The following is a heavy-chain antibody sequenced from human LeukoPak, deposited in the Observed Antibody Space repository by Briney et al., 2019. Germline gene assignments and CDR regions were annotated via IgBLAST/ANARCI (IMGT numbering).Heavy chain of an antibody. CDR2: ITRSTSYI. J-gene: IGHJ4*02. CDR1: GFNFSAYS. D-gene: IGHD5-24*01. Sequence: GGSLRLSCAASGFNFSAYSVNWVRQAPGKGLEWVSSITRSTSYIYFADSVRGRFTISRDNAKNSLYLQMNSLRAEDTAVYYCAGDPNPRDGGYWGQGTLVTVSS. V-gene: IGHV3-21*01. CDR3: AGDPNPRDGGY.